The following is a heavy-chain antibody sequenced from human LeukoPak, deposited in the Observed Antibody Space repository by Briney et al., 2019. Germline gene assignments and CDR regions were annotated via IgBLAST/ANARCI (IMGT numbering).Heavy chain of an antibody. CDR3: ARDRSMDSSGYYSY. D-gene: IGHD3-22*01. CDR1: GGSFSGYY. J-gene: IGHJ4*02. CDR2: INHSGNT. V-gene: IGHV4-34*01. Sequence: PSETLSLTCAVYGGSFSGYYWSWIRQPPGKGLEWIGEINHSGNTNYNPSLKSRVTISVDTSKNQFSLKLSSVTAADTAVYYCARDRSMDSSGYYSYWGQGTLVTVSS.